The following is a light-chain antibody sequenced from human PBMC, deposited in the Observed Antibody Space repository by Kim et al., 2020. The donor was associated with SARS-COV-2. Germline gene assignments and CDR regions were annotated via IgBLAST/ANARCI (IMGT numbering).Light chain of an antibody. CDR3: QVWDSSTV. V-gene: IGLV3-9*01. CDR1: NIGSKK. CDR2: RDS. J-gene: IGLJ3*02. Sequence: VYVALGQTARISWGGSNIGSKKVRWYQQKPGQAPLLVIYRDSSRPSGIPGRFSGSNAGNTATLTISRAQAGDEADYYCQVWDSSTVFGGGTQLTVL.